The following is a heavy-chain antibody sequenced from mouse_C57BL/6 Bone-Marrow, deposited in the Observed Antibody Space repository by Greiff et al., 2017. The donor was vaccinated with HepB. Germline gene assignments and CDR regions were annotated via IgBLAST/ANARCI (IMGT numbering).Heavy chain of an antibody. J-gene: IGHJ3*01. Sequence: QVQLQQSGAELVKPGASVKMSCKASGYTFTSYWITWVKQRPGQGLEWIGDIYPGSGSTNYNEKFKSKATLTVDTSSSTAYMQLSSLTSEDSAVYYCARDYGSSYYWFAYWGQGTLVTVSA. CDR1: GYTFTSYW. V-gene: IGHV1-55*01. D-gene: IGHD1-1*01. CDR3: ARDYGSSYYWFAY. CDR2: IYPGSGST.